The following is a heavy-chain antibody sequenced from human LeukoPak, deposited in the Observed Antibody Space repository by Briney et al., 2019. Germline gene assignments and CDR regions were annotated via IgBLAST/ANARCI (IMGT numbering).Heavy chain of an antibody. CDR3: ASPLRNNWNYGGYFDY. D-gene: IGHD1-7*01. CDR1: GFTFSSYG. J-gene: IGHJ4*02. V-gene: IGHV3-30*02. CDR2: IRYDGSNK. Sequence: GGSLRLSCAASGFTFSSYGMHWVRQAPGKGLEWVAFIRYDGSNKYYADSVKGRFTISRDNSKNTLYLQMNSLRAEDTAVYYCASPLRNNWNYGGYFDYWGQGTLVTVSS.